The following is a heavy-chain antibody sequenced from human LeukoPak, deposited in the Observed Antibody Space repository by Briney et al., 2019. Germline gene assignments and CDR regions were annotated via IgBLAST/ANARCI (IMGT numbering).Heavy chain of an antibody. J-gene: IGHJ4*02. D-gene: IGHD3-22*01. CDR1: GFTFSSYS. CDR2: ISSSSSTI. CDR3: ARDRAPYDSSGYDFDY. Sequence: PGGSLRLSCAASGFTFSSYSMNWVRQAPGKGLEWVSYISSSSSTIYYADSVKGRFTISRDNAKNSLYLQMNSLRAEDTAVYYCARDRAPYDSSGYDFDYWGQGTLVTVSS. V-gene: IGHV3-48*04.